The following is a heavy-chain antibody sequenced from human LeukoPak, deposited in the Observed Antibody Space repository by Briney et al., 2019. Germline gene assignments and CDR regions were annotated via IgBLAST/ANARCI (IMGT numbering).Heavy chain of an antibody. V-gene: IGHV3-23*01. CDR1: GFSFKNYA. CDR3: AKGAYDYIEIAYFDY. D-gene: IGHD5-12*01. CDR2: IIGSSGTT. Sequence: PGGSLRLSCGASGFSFKNYAMKWGRQTPGEGLEWVSLIIGSSGTTFYADSVKGRFTISRDKSKSTLYLQMNSLRAEDTAVYYCAKGAYDYIEIAYFDYWGQGSLVTVSS. J-gene: IGHJ4*02.